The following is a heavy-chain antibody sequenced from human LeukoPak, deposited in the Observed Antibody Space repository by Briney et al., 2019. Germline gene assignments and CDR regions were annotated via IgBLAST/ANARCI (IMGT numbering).Heavy chain of an antibody. J-gene: IGHJ5*02. D-gene: IGHD3-10*01. CDR3: ARVNYYGSGSYQFDP. Sequence: SETLSLTCTVSGASISSSSYCWGWIRQPPGKGLEWIGSIYYSGSTYYSPSLKSRVTISVDTSKNQFSLKLSSVTAADTAVYYCARVNYYGSGSYQFDPWGQGTLVTVSS. V-gene: IGHV4-39*07. CDR1: GASISSSSYC. CDR2: IYYSGST.